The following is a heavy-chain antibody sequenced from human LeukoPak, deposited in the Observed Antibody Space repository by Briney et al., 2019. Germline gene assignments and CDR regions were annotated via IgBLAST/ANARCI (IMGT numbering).Heavy chain of an antibody. CDR1: GFTFSIYG. V-gene: IGHV3-30*18. CDR2: ISHDGESK. D-gene: IGHD3-22*01. CDR3: AKDRLPLHYDSNGDYYPDTYDI. Sequence: GGSLRLSCAASGFTFSIYGMNWVRQAPGKGLEWVSLISHDGESKHSADSVKGRFTVFRDNSKNTLYLQMNNLGAEDTAVYYCAKDRLPLHYDSNGDYYPDTYDIWGQGTMVTVSS. J-gene: IGHJ3*02.